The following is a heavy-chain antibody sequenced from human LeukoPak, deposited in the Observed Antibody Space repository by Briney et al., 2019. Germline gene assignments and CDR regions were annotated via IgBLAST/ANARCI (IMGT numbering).Heavy chain of an antibody. CDR3: ASDPYGEWLLNAFDI. J-gene: IGHJ3*02. CDR1: GYTFTGYY. V-gene: IGHV1-2*02. D-gene: IGHD4-17*01. Sequence: ASVKVSCKASGYTFTGYYMHWVRQAPGQGLEWMGWINPNSGGTNYAQKFQGRVTMTRDTSISTAYMELSRLRSDDTAVYYCASDPYGEWLLNAFDIWGQGTMVTVSS. CDR2: INPNSGGT.